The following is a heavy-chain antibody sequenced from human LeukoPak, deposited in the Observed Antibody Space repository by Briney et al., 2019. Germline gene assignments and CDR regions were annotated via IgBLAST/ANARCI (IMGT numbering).Heavy chain of an antibody. CDR1: GGSISSFY. Sequence: TASETLSLTCIVSGGSISSFYWSWIRQPPGKGLEWIGYIYHNGRARYSPSLGSRVTMSLDTSKNQFSLKVKSLTAADTAVYYCAGRQQIVAVTASRDTFDIWGQGTMVTVSS. V-gene: IGHV4-59*01. CDR2: IYHNGRA. D-gene: IGHD2-21*02. CDR3: AGRQQIVAVTASRDTFDI. J-gene: IGHJ3*02.